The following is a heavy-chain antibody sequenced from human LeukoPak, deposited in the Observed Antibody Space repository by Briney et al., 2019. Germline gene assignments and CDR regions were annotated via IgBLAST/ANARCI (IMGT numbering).Heavy chain of an antibody. CDR2: IYYSGST. Sequence: SETLSLTCTVSGGSIRSYYWSWIRQPPGKGLEWIGYIYYSGSTNYNPSLKSRVTISVDTSKNQFSLKLSSVTAADTAVYYCARADCSGGSCWFDPWGQGTLVTVSS. CDR3: ARADCSGGSCWFDP. CDR1: GGSIRSYY. J-gene: IGHJ5*02. D-gene: IGHD2-15*01. V-gene: IGHV4-59*08.